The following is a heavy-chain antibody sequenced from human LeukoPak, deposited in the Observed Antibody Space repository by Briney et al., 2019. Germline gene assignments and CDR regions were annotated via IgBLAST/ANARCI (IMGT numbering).Heavy chain of an antibody. J-gene: IGHJ6*02. CDR1: GFTVSSNY. CDR2: IYSGGST. D-gene: IGHD1-26*01. CDR3: ARLRSGSYRYYGMDV. Sequence: GGSLRLSCAASGFTVSSNYMSWVRQAPGKGLEWVSVIYSGGSTYYADSVKGRFTISRDNSKSTLYLQMNSLRAEDTAVYYCARLRSGSYRYYGMDVWGQGTTVTVSS. V-gene: IGHV3-53*01.